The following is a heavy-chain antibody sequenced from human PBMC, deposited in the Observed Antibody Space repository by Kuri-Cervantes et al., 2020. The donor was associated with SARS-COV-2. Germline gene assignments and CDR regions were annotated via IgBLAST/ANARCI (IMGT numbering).Heavy chain of an antibody. CDR1: GGTFSSYA. Sequence: SVKVSCKASGGTFSSYAISWVRQAPGQGLEWMGGIIPIFGTANYAQKFQGRVTITADESTSTAYMELSSLRSEDTAVYYCARVWYYHDSSGPPWYYYYGMDVWGQGTTVTVSS. CDR2: IIPIFGTA. V-gene: IGHV1-69*13. J-gene: IGHJ6*02. CDR3: ARVWYYHDSSGPPWYYYYGMDV. D-gene: IGHD3-22*01.